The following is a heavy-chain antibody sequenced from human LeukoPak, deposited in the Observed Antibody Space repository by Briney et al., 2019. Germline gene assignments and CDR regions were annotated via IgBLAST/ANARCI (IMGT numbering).Heavy chain of an antibody. CDR1: GFSFGNYV. V-gene: IGHV3-30-3*01. J-gene: IGHJ6*03. Sequence: GESLRLSCAASGFSFGNYVIHWVGQAPGKGLEWLAVISYDGTNKYYADSVKGRFTISRDHSQSTVDLQMNTLRGADTAVYYCVRSPTYYNMDVWGKGTTVTVS. CDR2: ISYDGTNK. CDR3: VRSPTYYNMDV.